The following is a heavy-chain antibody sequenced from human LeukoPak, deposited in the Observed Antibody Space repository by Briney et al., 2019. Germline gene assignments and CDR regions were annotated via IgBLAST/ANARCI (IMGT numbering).Heavy chain of an antibody. J-gene: IGHJ3*02. D-gene: IGHD3-10*01. CDR1: GDSISGSGHF. CDR2: IHYGGRA. CDR3: ARVNGGDAFGI. Sequence: PSETLSLTCTVSGDSISGSGHFWGWIRQPPGKGLEWIGSIHYGGRASYFPSLESRVTISVDTSKNQFSLKVTSLTAADTAVYYCARVNGGDAFGIWGQGKMVTVSS. V-gene: IGHV4-39*01.